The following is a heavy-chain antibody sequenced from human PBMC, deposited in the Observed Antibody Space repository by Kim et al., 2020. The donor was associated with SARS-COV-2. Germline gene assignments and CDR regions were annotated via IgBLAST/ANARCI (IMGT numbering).Heavy chain of an antibody. CDR2: IYYSGST. J-gene: IGHJ4*02. CDR3: ARRTPKSGFDY. D-gene: IGHD3-3*01. CDR1: GGSISSSSYY. Sequence: SETLSLTCTVSGGSISSSSYYWGWIRQPPGKGLEWIGSIYYSGSTYYNPSLKSRVTISVDTSKNQFSLKLSSVTAADTAVYYCARRTPKSGFDYWGQGTLVTVSS. V-gene: IGHV4-39*01.